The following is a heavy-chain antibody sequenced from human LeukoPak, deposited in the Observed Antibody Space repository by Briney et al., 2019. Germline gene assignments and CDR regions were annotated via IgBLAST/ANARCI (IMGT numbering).Heavy chain of an antibody. Sequence: SETLSLTCTVSGGSISSYYWSWIRQPPGKGLEWSGYIYYSWSTNYNPSLKSRVTISVYTAKNQFSLKLSSVTAADTAVYYCARALRGVIVNYYCYYYMDVWVKGTTLTVSS. CDR3: ARALRGVIVNYYCYYYMDV. CDR2: IYYSWST. J-gene: IGHJ6*03. V-gene: IGHV4-59*01. CDR1: GGSISSYY. D-gene: IGHD3-16*02.